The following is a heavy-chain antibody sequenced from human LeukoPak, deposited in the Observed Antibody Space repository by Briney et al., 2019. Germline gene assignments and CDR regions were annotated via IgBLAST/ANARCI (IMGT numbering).Heavy chain of an antibody. CDR3: AKDRYSSSSYFDY. CDR1: GFTFDDYA. J-gene: IGHJ4*02. D-gene: IGHD6-6*01. V-gene: IGHV3-9*03. CDR2: ISWNSGSI. Sequence: PGRSLRLSCAASGFTFDDYAMHWVRQAPGKGLEWVSGISWNSGSIGYADSVKGRFTISRDNAKNPLYLQMNSLRAEDMALYYCAKDRYSSSSYFDYWGQGTLVTVSS.